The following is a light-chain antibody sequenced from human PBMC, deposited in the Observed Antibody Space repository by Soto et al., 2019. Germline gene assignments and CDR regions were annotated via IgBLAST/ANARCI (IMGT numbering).Light chain of an antibody. CDR2: GAS. CDR1: QIVSANY. V-gene: IGKV3-20*01. Sequence: EIVLTQSPGTLSLSPGERATLSCRASQIVSANYLAWYQQKPGQAPSLLIYGASIRATDIPDRFSGSGSGTEFTLTISRLEPEDFAVYYCQQKGTFGQGTKVEIK. J-gene: IGKJ1*01. CDR3: QQKGT.